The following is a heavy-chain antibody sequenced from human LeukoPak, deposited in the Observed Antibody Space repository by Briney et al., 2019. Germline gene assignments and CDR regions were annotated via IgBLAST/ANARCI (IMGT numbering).Heavy chain of an antibody. CDR3: ARGTNWSPLDFDY. CDR2: ISSSNSFI. CDR1: GFTFSDYY. J-gene: IGHJ4*02. D-gene: IGHD1-20*01. V-gene: IGHV3-11*06. Sequence: PGGSLRLSCAASGFTFSDYYMTWIRQAPGKGLEWVSYISSSNSFIYYADSMKGRFTISRDNAKNSLYLQMNSLRAEDTAVYYCARGTNWSPLDFDYWGQGTLVTVSS.